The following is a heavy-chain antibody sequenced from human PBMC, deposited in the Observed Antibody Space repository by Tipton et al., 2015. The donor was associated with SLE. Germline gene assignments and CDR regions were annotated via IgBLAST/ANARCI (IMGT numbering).Heavy chain of an antibody. CDR3: ARLQYIFGGMDV. Sequence: TLSLTCTVSDDSISSSNWWNWVRQPPGKGLEWIGEINHRGGTNLNPSLESRVSVSKDTSKNQFSLKLTSVTAADTAVYYCARLQYIFGGMDVWGEGTTVTVSS. CDR2: INHRGGT. CDR1: DDSISSSNW. J-gene: IGHJ6*04. V-gene: IGHV4-4*02. D-gene: IGHD3-3*01.